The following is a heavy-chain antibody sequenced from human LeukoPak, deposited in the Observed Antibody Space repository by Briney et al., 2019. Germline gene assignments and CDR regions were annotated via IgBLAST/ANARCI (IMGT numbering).Heavy chain of an antibody. V-gene: IGHV1-69*05. CDR2: IIPIFGTA. Sequence: SSVKVSCKASGGTFSSYAISWVRQAPGQGLERMGGIIPIFGTANYAQKFQGRVTITTDESTSTAYMELSSLRSEDTAVYYCARDTKTYYDFWSGYYLQGHYYYYMDVWGKGTTVTVSS. CDR1: GGTFSSYA. CDR3: ARDTKTYYDFWSGYYLQGHYYYYMDV. J-gene: IGHJ6*03. D-gene: IGHD3-3*01.